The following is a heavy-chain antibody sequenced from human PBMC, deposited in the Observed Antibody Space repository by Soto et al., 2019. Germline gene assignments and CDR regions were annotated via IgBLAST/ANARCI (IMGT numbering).Heavy chain of an antibody. CDR1: GGSISSYY. CDR3: ARSVAGSPPDY. V-gene: IGHV4-59*01. D-gene: IGHD6-19*01. J-gene: IGHJ4*02. Sequence: SETLSLTCTVSGGSISSYYWSWIRQPPGKGLEWIGYIYYSGSTNYNPSLKSRVTISVDTSKNQFSLKLSSVTAADTAVYYCARSVAGSPPDYWGKGTLVTVS. CDR2: IYYSGST.